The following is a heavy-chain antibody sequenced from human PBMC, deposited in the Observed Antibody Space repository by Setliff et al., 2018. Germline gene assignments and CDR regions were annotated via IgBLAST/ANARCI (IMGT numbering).Heavy chain of an antibody. V-gene: IGHV3-30*02. CDR1: GFTFRGFA. Sequence: GESLKLSCAASGFTFRGFAMHWVRQAPGKGLEWVAFIQHDESDIYYTNSVKGRFTVSRDNSKNTLYLQMNILRPEDTALYYCVRDSSADYYDNDYFKYGGQGALVTVSS. CDR3: VRDSSADYYDNDYFKY. D-gene: IGHD2-21*02. J-gene: IGHJ1*01. CDR2: IQHDESDI.